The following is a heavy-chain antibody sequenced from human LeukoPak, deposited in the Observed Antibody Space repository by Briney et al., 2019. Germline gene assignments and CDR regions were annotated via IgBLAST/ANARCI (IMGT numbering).Heavy chain of an antibody. Sequence: PSQTLSLTCAISGDSVSSNSVAWNWIRQSPSRGLEWLGRTYYTSKWSSDYAVSVKSRITITPDTSKNQFSLQLTSVSPEDTAVYYCARGYLKPGFDHWGQGSLVTVSS. CDR3: ARGYLKPGFDH. D-gene: IGHD2-2*02. CDR2: TYYTSKWSS. J-gene: IGHJ5*02. CDR1: GDSVSSNSVA. V-gene: IGHV6-1*01.